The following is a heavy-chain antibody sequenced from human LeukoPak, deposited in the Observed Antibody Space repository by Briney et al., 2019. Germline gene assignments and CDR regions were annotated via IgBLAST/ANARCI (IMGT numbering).Heavy chain of an antibody. CDR2: INPNSGGT. V-gene: IGHV1-2*06. J-gene: IGHJ3*02. CDR3: ARMSFLKQRTPPRPDDAFDI. Sequence: SVKVSCKASGYTFTGYYMHWVRQAPGQGLEWMGRINPNSGGTNYAQKFQGRVTMTRDTSISTAYMELSRLRSEDTAVYYCARMSFLKQRTPPRPDDAFDIWGQGTMITVSS. D-gene: IGHD6-6*01. CDR1: GYTFTGYY.